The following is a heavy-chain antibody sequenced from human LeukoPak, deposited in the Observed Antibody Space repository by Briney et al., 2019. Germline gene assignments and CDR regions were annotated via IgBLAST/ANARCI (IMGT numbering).Heavy chain of an antibody. V-gene: IGHV4-59*04. CDR2: IYYSGST. J-gene: IGHJ4*02. Sequence: SETLSLTCTVSGGSISSYYWSWIRQPPGKGLEWIGYIYYSGSTYYNPSLKSRVTISVDTSKNQFSLKLSSVTAADTAVYYCFAPFDYWGQRTLVTVSS. CDR3: FAPFDY. CDR1: GGSISSYY.